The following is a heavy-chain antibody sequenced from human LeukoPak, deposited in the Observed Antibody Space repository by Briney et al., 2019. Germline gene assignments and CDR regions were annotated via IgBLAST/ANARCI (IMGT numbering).Heavy chain of an antibody. CDR2: ISSSSSTI. Sequence: GGSLRLSCAASGFTFSSYSMNWVRQAPGKGLEWVSYISSSSSTIYYADSVKGRFTISRDNAKNSLYLQMNSLRAEDTALYYCARVTPSYDYVWGSYRSHMDVWGKETTVTVSS. J-gene: IGHJ6*03. D-gene: IGHD3-16*02. V-gene: IGHV3-48*04. CDR3: ARVTPSYDYVWGSYRSHMDV. CDR1: GFTFSSYS.